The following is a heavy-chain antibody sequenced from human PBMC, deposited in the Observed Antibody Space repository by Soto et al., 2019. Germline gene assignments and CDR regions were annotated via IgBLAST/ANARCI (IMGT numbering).Heavy chain of an antibody. CDR1: GGSISSGGYY. CDR3: ARDSTHSSSWFDY. Sequence: QVQLQESGPGLVKPSQTLSLTCTVSGGSISSGGYYWSWIRQHPGKGLEWIGYIYYSGSTYYNPSLTRRVTISVDTSKNQVSLKLSSGTAADTAVYYCARDSTHSSSWFDYWGQGTLVTVSS. V-gene: IGHV4-31*03. CDR2: IYYSGST. D-gene: IGHD6-13*01. J-gene: IGHJ4*02.